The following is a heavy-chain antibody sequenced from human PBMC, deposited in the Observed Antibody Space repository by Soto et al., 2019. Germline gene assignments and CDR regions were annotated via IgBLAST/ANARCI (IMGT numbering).Heavy chain of an antibody. CDR2: INHSGST. D-gene: IGHD6-19*01. CDR1: GGSFMVYY. J-gene: IGHJ6*02. CDR3: ARGYAGLSTVAGEDYYYYYGMDV. Sequence: AETLSLTCSVYGGSFMVYYWSWIRPPPGKGLEWVGEINHSGSTNYNPSLKSRVTISVDTSKNQFSLKLSSVTAADTAVYYCARGYAGLSTVAGEDYYYYYGMDVWGQGTTVTVSS. V-gene: IGHV4-34*01.